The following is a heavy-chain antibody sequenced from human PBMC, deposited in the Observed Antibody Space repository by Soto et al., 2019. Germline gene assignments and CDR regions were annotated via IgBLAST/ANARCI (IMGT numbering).Heavy chain of an antibody. J-gene: IGHJ4*02. Sequence: SGDYRTWIRKSPGKGLEGIGDINHRGGTNYNPSLKRRVTLSGDTSRSQFSLRLSSVTAADTAVYSCARGLPLSGNSCNGYYFLASSGLGTLVTVSS. CDR2: INHRGGT. D-gene: IGHD5-18*01. V-gene: IGHV4-34*01. CDR3: ARGLPLSGNSCNGYYFLAS. CDR1: SGDY.